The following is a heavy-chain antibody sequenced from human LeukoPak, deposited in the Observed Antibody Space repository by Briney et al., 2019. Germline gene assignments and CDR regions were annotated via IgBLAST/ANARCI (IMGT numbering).Heavy chain of an antibody. CDR1: GFTFSSYS. CDR2: ISSSSYI. V-gene: IGHV3-21*01. CDR3: ARQRLDNYFDY. J-gene: IGHJ4*02. Sequence: GGSLRLSCAASGFTFSSYSMNWVRQAPGKGLEWVSSISSSSYIYYGDSVKGRLTISRDNAKNSLYLQMNSLRAEDTAVYYCARQRLDNYFDYWGQGTLVTVSS. D-gene: IGHD2-2*03.